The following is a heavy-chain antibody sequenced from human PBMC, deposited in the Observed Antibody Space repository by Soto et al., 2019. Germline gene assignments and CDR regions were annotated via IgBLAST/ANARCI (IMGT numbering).Heavy chain of an antibody. CDR2: IYTSGST. J-gene: IGHJ4*02. CDR1: GGSISSYY. V-gene: IGHV4-4*07. CDR3: ARDNQWNYDFWSGYSPPYYFDY. Sequence: SETLSLTCTVSGGSISSYYWSWIRQPAGKGLEWIGRIYTSGSTNYNPSLKSRVTMSVDTSKNQFSLKLSSVTAADTAVYYCARDNQWNYDFWSGYSPPYYFDYWGQGTLVTVSS. D-gene: IGHD3-3*01.